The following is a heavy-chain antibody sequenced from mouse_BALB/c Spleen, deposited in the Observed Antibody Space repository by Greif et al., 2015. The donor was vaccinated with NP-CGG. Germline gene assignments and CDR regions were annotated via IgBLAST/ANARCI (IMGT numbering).Heavy chain of an antibody. CDR3: ARIWDGFAY. D-gene: IGHD4-1*01. V-gene: IGHV5-9*02. CDR2: ISSGGSYT. CDR1: GFAFSSYD. J-gene: IGHJ3*01. Sequence: EVKLMESGGGLVKPGGSLKLSCAASGFAFSSYDMSWVRQTPEKRLEWVATISSGGSYTYYPDSVKGRFTISRDNARNALCLQMSSLRSEDTALYYCARIWDGFAYWGQGTLVTVSA.